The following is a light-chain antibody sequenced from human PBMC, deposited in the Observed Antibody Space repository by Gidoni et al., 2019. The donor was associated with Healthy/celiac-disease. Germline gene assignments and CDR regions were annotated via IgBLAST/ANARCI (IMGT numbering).Light chain of an antibody. J-gene: IGKJ2*04. V-gene: IGKV1-39*01. CDR1: QSISSY. CDR3: QQCYSTPCS. CDR2: AAS. Sequence: DIQMTQSPSSLSASVGDRVTITCRASQSISSYLNWYQQKPGKAPKLLIYAASSGSGSGTDFTLTISSLQPEDFATYYCQQCYSTPCSFGQGTKLEIK.